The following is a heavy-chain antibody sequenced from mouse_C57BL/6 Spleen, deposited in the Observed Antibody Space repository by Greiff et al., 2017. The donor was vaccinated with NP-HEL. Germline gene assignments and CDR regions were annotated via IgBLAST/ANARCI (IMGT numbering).Heavy chain of an antibody. V-gene: IGHV5-17*01. J-gene: IGHJ4*01. CDR1: GFTFSDYG. CDR3: ARPDGYSYYYAMDY. CDR2: ISSGSSTI. D-gene: IGHD2-3*01. Sequence: EVKVVESGGGLVKPGGSLKLSCAASGFTFSDYGMHWVRQAPEKGLEWVAYISSGSSTIYYADTVKGRFTISRDNAKNTLFLQMTSLRSEDTAMYYCARPDGYSYYYAMDYWGQGTSVTVSS.